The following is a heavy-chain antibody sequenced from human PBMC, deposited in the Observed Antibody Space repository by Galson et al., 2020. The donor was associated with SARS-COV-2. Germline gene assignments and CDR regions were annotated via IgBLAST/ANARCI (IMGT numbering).Heavy chain of an antibody. CDR3: ARDDYGGNSGAFDI. J-gene: IGHJ3*02. CDR2: ISYDGSNK. V-gene: IGHV3-30*04. Sequence: GGSLRLSCAAYGFTFSSYAMHWVRQAPGKGLEWVAAISYDGSNKYYADSVKGRFTISRDNSKNTLYLQMNSLRAEDTAVYYCARDDYGGNSGAFDIWGQGTMVTVSS. D-gene: IGHD4-17*01. CDR1: GFTFSSYA.